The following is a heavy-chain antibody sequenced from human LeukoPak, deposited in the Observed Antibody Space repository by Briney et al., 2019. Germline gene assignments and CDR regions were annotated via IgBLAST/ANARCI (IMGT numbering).Heavy chain of an antibody. CDR2: ISGSGGST. CDR1: GFTFSSYA. V-gene: IGHV3-23*01. Sequence: GGSLRLSCAASGFTFSSYAMSWVRQAPGKGLEWVSAISGSGGSTCYADSVKGRFTISRDNSKNTLYLQMNSLRAEDTAVYYCAKEEEVLLWFGELLSIDYWGQGTLVTVSS. J-gene: IGHJ4*02. CDR3: AKEEEVLLWFGELLSIDY. D-gene: IGHD3-10*01.